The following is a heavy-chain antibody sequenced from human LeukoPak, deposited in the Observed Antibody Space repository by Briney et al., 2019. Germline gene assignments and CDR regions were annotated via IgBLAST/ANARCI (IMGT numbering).Heavy chain of an antibody. CDR1: GASITSHY. D-gene: IGHD2-8*02. V-gene: IGHV4-59*11. CDR2: IYYSGST. Sequence: SETLSLTCSVSGASITSHYWSWVRQPPGKRLEWIGYIYYSGSTNYNPSLQSRVTMSVDTSENQFSLKLSSVTAEDTAVYYCARATTAYCTGGICPNFDYWGQGTLVTVSS. J-gene: IGHJ4*02. CDR3: ARATTAYCTGGICPNFDY.